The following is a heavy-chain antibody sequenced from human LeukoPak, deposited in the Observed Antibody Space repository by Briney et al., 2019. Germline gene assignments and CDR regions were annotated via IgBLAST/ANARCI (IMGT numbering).Heavy chain of an antibody. CDR2: INPNSGGT. V-gene: IGHV1-2*04. CDR3: AREDWYSGSLRAFDI. J-gene: IGHJ3*02. CDR1: GYTFTGYY. D-gene: IGHD1-26*01. Sequence: ASVKVSCKASGYTFTGYYMHWVRQAPGQGLEWMGWINPNSGGTNYAQKFQGWVTMTRDTSISTAYMELSRLRSDDTAVYYCAREDWYSGSLRAFDIWGQGTMVTVSS.